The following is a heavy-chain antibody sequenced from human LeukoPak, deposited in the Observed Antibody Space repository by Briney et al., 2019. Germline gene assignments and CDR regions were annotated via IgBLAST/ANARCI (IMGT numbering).Heavy chain of an antibody. D-gene: IGHD2-2*01. J-gene: IGHJ4*02. CDR3: ARGRYYSCTSCHLDYFDS. Sequence: GGSLRLSCVASGFIFNSHGMHWLRQAPGKGLEWVAFIRYDGSHHLYTDSVEGWFTISRDNSQNTLRLQMDSLRAEDTAVYYCARGRYYSCTSCHLDYFDSWGQGTLVTVSS. CDR1: GFIFNSHG. V-gene: IGHV3-30*02. CDR2: IRYDGSHH.